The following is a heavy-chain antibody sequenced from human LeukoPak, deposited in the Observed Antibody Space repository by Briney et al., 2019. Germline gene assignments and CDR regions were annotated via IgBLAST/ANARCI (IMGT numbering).Heavy chain of an antibody. D-gene: IGHD3-22*01. V-gene: IGHV3-23*01. CDR3: AKSLSGYYSYFDY. CDR1: GFTFSSFT. CDR2: ISGSGGST. J-gene: IGHJ4*02. Sequence: GGSLRLSCATSGFTFSSFTMNWVRQAPGKGLEWVSAISGSGGSTYYADSVKGRFTISRDNSKNTLYPQMNSLRAEDTAVYYCAKSLSGYYSYFDYWGQGTLVTVSS.